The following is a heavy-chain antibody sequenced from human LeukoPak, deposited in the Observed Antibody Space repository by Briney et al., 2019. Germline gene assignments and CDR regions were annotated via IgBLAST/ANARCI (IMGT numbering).Heavy chain of an antibody. J-gene: IGHJ4*02. D-gene: IGHD3-3*01. Sequence: GGSLRLSCAASGFTFSSYSMNWVRQAPGKGLEWVSSISSSSSYIYYADSVKGRFTISRDNAKNSLYLQMNSLRAEDTAVYYCARDSGTRPYYDFWSGYYSGELIDYWGQGTLVTVSS. V-gene: IGHV3-21*01. CDR2: ISSSSSYI. CDR3: ARDSGTRPYYDFWSGYYSGELIDY. CDR1: GFTFSSYS.